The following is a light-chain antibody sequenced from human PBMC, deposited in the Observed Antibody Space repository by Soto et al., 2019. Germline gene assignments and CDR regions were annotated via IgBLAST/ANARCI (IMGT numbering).Light chain of an antibody. CDR2: WAS. V-gene: IGKV4-1*01. J-gene: IGKJ4*01. CDR3: QQYHATPLT. Sequence: DIVMTQSPDSLSVSLGERATINCRSSQSVLNYSNRKNFLAWYQQKPGHPPRLLISWASTRGSGVPDRFSGSGAGTECTLTVSRLQAEDVAVYYCQQYHATPLTFGGGTKVEI. CDR1: QSVLNYSNRKNF.